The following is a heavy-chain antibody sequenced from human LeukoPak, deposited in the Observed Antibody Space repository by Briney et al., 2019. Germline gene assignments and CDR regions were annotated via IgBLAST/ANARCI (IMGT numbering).Heavy chain of an antibody. D-gene: IGHD3-22*01. CDR3: ARATYYYDSSGYNQFDY. CDR1: GGSISTYY. J-gene: IGHJ4*02. V-gene: IGHV4-39*07. Sequence: PSETLSLTCTVSGGSISTYYWSWIRQPPGKGLEWIGSIYYSGSTYYNPSLKSRVTISVDTSKNQFSLKLSSVTAADTAVYYCARATYYYDSSGYNQFDYWGQGTLVTVSS. CDR2: IYYSGST.